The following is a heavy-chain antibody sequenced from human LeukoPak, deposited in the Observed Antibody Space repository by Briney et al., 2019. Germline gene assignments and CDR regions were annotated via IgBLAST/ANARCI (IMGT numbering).Heavy chain of an antibody. V-gene: IGHV3-23*01. CDR2: IRGNGGST. D-gene: IGHD1-26*01. CDR3: ARTVSGSYDGLDI. CDR1: GFTLGDYA. Sequence: GGSLRLSCAASGFTLGDYAMHWVRQAPGKGLEWVTGIRGNGGSTYYADSVKGRFTISRDNSKNTLFLQMNILRAEDRAVYYFARTVSGSYDGLDIWGQGTMVSVSS. J-gene: IGHJ3*02.